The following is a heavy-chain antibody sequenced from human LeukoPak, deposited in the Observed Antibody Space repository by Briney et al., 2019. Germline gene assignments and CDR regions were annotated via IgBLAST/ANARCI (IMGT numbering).Heavy chain of an antibody. CDR2: INSDGSST. D-gene: IGHD3-22*01. Sequence: GSLRLSCAASGFTFSSYWMHWVRQAPGKGLVWVSRINSDGSSTSYADSVKGRFTISRDNAKNTLYLQMNSLRAEDTAVYYCAMGPYYYDSSGYYYWGQGTLVTISS. V-gene: IGHV3-74*01. CDR3: AMGPYYYDSSGYYY. J-gene: IGHJ4*02. CDR1: GFTFSSYW.